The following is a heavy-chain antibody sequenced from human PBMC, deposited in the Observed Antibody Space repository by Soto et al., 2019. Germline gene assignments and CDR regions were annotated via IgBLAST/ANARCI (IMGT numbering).Heavy chain of an antibody. V-gene: IGHV3-23*01. D-gene: IGHD6-13*01. CDR1: GFTFSSYA. J-gene: IGHJ3*02. CDR3: AREAVHVWIAAAGDAFDI. CDR2: ISGSGGST. Sequence: GGFLRLSCAASGFTFSSYAMSWVRQAPGKGLEWVSAISGSGGSTYYADSVKGRFTISRDNSKNTLYLQMNSLRAEDTAVYYCAREAVHVWIAAAGDAFDIWGQGTMVTVSS.